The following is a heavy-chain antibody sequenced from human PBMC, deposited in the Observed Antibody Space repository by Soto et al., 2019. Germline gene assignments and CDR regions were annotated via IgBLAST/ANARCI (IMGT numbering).Heavy chain of an antibody. Sequence: SETLSLTCTVSGGSISSGGYYLSWIRQHPGKGLEWIGYIYYSGSTNYNPSLKSRVTISVDTSKTQFSLKLSSVTAADTAVYYCARLESSYGYIDYWGQGTLVTVSS. CDR1: GGSISSGGYY. V-gene: IGHV4-61*08. CDR2: IYYSGST. CDR3: ARLESSYGYIDY. J-gene: IGHJ4*02. D-gene: IGHD5-18*01.